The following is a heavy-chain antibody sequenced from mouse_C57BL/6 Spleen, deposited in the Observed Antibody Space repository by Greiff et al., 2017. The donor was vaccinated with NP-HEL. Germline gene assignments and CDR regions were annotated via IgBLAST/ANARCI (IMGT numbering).Heavy chain of an antibody. Sequence: EVKLMESGGGLVKPGGSLKLSCAASGFTFSDYGMHWVRQAPEKGLEWVAYISSGSSTIYYADTVKGRFTISRDNAKNTLFLQMTSLRSEDTAMYYCAKGGYGSPYYFDYWGQGTTLTVSS. CDR2: ISSGSSTI. V-gene: IGHV5-17*01. D-gene: IGHD1-1*01. CDR1: GFTFSDYG. J-gene: IGHJ2*01. CDR3: AKGGYGSPYYFDY.